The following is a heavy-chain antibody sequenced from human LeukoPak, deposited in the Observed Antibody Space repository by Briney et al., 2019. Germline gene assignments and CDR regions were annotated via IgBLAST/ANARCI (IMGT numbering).Heavy chain of an antibody. V-gene: IGHV3-74*01. CDR1: GFTFSSYW. J-gene: IGHJ3*02. Sequence: PGGSLRLSCAASGFTFSSYWMHWVRQTPGKGLVWVARINSDGSSTTYADSVKGRFTISRDNAKNSLYLQMNSLRAEDTALYYCAKDMMAIVGGTTSAFDMWGQGTMVTVSS. CDR2: INSDGSST. CDR3: AKDMMAIVGGTTSAFDM. D-gene: IGHD1-26*01.